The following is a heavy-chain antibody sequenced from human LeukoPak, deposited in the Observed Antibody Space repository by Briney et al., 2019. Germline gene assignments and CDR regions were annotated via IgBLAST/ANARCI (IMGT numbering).Heavy chain of an antibody. CDR1: GYTLTELS. J-gene: IGHJ6*02. Sequence: ASVKVSCKVSGYTLTELSMHWVRQAPGKGLEWMGGFDPEDGGTIYAQKFQGRVTMTEDTSTDTAYMELSSLRSEDTAVYYCATGPYCSGGSCYSGYYYYYGMDVWGQGTTVTVSS. D-gene: IGHD2-15*01. CDR2: FDPEDGGT. CDR3: ATGPYCSGGSCYSGYYYYYGMDV. V-gene: IGHV1-24*01.